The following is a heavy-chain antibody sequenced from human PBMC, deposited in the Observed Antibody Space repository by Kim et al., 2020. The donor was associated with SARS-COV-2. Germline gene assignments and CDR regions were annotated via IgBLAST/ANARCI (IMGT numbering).Heavy chain of an antibody. CDR3: VRGRFKQGFDP. V-gene: IGHV3-74*01. Sequence: GGSLRLSCEASGFTLSNYWMNWVRQGPEKGLVWVSRSNSDGSVTHYADSVKGRFTISRDNAKNTLFLQLNSLGVEDTAIYYCVRGRFKQGFDPWGQGTLVTVSS. CDR2: SNSDGSVT. D-gene: IGHD6-13*01. CDR1: GFTLSNYW. J-gene: IGHJ5*02.